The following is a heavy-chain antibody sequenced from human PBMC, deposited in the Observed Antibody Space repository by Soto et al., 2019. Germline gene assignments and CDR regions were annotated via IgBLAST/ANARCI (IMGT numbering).Heavy chain of an antibody. CDR2: ISGNGGVT. D-gene: IGHD1-26*01. J-gene: IGHJ4*02. CDR1: GFPFSSYA. CDR3: SKILDGGGIDY. V-gene: IGHV3-23*01. Sequence: GGSLRLSCAASGFPFSSYAFTWVRQAPGRGLEWVSSISGNGGVTYYADSVKGRFAMSRDNSKSILFLQMNSLRAEDTAVYYCSKILDGGGIDYWGQGNLVTVSS.